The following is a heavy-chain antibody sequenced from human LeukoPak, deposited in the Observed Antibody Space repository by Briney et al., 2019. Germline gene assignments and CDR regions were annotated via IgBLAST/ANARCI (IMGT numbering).Heavy chain of an antibody. D-gene: IGHD6-19*01. Sequence: GGSLRLSCAASGFTFSTYTMNWVRQAPGKGLEWVSSISATSSYIYYADSARGRFTISRDNAKNSLYLQMNSLRAEDTAVYYCARDKTEQWLVLEAFDIWGQGTVVTVSS. J-gene: IGHJ3*02. V-gene: IGHV3-21*01. CDR2: ISATSSYI. CDR1: GFTFSTYT. CDR3: ARDKTEQWLVLEAFDI.